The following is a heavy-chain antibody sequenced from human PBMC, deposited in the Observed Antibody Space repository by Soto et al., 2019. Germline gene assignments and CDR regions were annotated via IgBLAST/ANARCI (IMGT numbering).Heavy chain of an antibody. V-gene: IGHV1-18*01. CDR3: ARSSPPSYSSIIVVRFDY. Sequence: AXVKVSCKASGYAFTSYGISWVRQAPGQWLEWMGWISAYNGNTNYAQKLQGRVTMTTDTSTSTAYMELRSLRSDDTAVYYCARSSPPSYSSIIVVRFDYWGHGTLVTVSS. CDR1: GYAFTSYG. J-gene: IGHJ4*01. CDR2: ISAYNGNT. D-gene: IGHD3-22*01.